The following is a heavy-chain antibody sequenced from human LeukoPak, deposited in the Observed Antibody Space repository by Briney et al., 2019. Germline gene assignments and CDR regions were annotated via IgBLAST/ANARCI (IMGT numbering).Heavy chain of an antibody. V-gene: IGHV3-21*01. CDR1: GFSFSGYS. D-gene: IGHD1-26*01. J-gene: IGHJ3*02. CDR3: ARGHSGSYQRNDAFDI. CDR2: ISSDSKYI. Sequence: GGSLRLSCAASGFSFSGYSMIWVRQVPGKGLEWVSSISSDSKYIYYAGSMKGRFTVSRDNARNSLSLQMDSPGAEDTAIYYCARGHSGSYQRNDAFDIWGQGTMVTVSS.